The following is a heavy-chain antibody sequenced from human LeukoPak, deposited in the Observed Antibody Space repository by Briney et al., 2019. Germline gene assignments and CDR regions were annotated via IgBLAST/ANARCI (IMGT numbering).Heavy chain of an antibody. D-gene: IGHD1-1*01. CDR3: VSTTHIGGRNVRLFDF. Sequence: PSETLSLTCTVSGGSISSSSYYWGWIRQPPGKGLEWIGSIYYSGSTYYNPSLKSRVTISVDTSKNQFSLTLSSVTAADTAVYYCVSTTHIGGRNVRLFDFWGRGTLVTVSS. J-gene: IGHJ4*02. CDR2: IYYSGST. V-gene: IGHV4-39*07. CDR1: GGSISSSSYY.